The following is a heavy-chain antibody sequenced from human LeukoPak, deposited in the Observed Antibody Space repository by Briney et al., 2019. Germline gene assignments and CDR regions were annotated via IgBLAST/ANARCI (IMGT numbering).Heavy chain of an antibody. V-gene: IGHV1-69*01. Sequence: SVTVSCKASGGTFSSYAISWVRQAPGQGLEWMGGIIPVFGTANYAQKFQGRVTITADESTSTAYMELSSLRSEGTAVYYCARDRVVGLGIDNAFDIWGHGTMVTVSS. CDR2: IIPVFGTA. CDR3: ARDRVVGLGIDNAFDI. CDR1: GGTFSSYA. D-gene: IGHD2-15*01. J-gene: IGHJ3*02.